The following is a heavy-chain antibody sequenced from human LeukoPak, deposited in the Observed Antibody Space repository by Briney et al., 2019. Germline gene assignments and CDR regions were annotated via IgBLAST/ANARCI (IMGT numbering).Heavy chain of an antibody. CDR1: GFTFSSYS. J-gene: IGHJ5*02. V-gene: IGHV3-21*01. Sequence: PGGSLRLSCAASGFTFSSYSMNWVRQAPGKGLDWVSSISSSSSYIDYADSVKGRFTISRDNAKNSLYLQMNSLRAEETAVYYCARQTMVRATQVEWFDPWGQGTLVTVSS. D-gene: IGHD3-10*01. CDR2: ISSSSSYI. CDR3: ARQTMVRATQVEWFDP.